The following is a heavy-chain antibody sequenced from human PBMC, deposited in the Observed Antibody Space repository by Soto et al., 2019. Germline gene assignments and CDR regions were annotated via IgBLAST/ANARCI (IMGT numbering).Heavy chain of an antibody. J-gene: IGHJ6*02. CDR1: GGTFSSYA. CDR2: IIPLFRTP. D-gene: IGHD1-26*01. CDR3: ERDKDRVKLGGSDYDMMDG. Sequence: QVQLVQSGAEVKEPGSSVKVSCKASGGTFSSYAISWVRQAPGQGLEWMGGIIPLFRTPDYGQKCQDTVTITAHXPXRXAXXGLRSGRLRDTPVYYCERDKDRVKLGGSDYDMMDGWGQGT. V-gene: IGHV1-69*14.